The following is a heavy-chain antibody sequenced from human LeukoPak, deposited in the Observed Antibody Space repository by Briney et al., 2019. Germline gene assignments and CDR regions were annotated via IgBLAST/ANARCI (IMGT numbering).Heavy chain of an antibody. Sequence: GGSLRLSCAASGFTFSTYEMTWVRQSPGKGLEWVSYISSSGSTIYYADSVKGRFTISRDNAKNSPYLQMNSLRAEDTAVYYCAGDHDYVWGSYRYPAFDIWGQGTMVTASS. CDR3: AGDHDYVWGSYRYPAFDI. CDR2: ISSSGSTI. D-gene: IGHD3-16*02. CDR1: GFTFSTYE. J-gene: IGHJ3*02. V-gene: IGHV3-48*03.